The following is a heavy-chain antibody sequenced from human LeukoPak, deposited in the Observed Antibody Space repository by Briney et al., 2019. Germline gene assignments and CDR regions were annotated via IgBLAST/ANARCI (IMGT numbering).Heavy chain of an antibody. CDR1: GYSISSGYC. CDR2: IYHSGST. V-gene: IGHV4-38-2*01. D-gene: IGHD2-15*01. J-gene: IGHJ4*02. Sequence: PSETLSLTCAVSGYSISSGYCWGWIRQPPGKGLEWIGSIYHSGSTYYNPSLKSRVTISVDTSKNQFSLKLSSVTAADAAVYYCARHGNCSGGSCYVYYFDYWGQGTLVTVSS. CDR3: ARHGNCSGGSCYVYYFDY.